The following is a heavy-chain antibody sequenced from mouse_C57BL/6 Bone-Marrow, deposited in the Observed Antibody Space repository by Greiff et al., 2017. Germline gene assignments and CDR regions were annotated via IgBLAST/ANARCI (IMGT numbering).Heavy chain of an antibody. Sequence: QVQLQQPGAELVKPGASVKLSCKASGYTFTSYWMHWVKQRPGQGLEWIGMIHPNSGSTNYNEKFKRKATLTVDKSSSTAYMQLSSLTSEDSAVYYCARFVMTTTYWGQGTLVTVSA. V-gene: IGHV1-64*01. CDR3: ARFVMTTTY. D-gene: IGHD1-1*01. J-gene: IGHJ3*01. CDR2: IHPNSGST. CDR1: GYTFTSYW.